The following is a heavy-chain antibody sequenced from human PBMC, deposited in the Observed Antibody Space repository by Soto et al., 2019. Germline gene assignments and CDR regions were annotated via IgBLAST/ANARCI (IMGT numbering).Heavy chain of an antibody. CDR3: ARDSASSPRLRATLWIYYYYGMDV. Sequence: PPQTLSLTCTVSGASLPRYSWSWIRPPPGKGLEWVGYFYCIGSSNSHPSFTSRVTISVDMSKDQFSLKLSLVTAADTAVYYCARDSASSPRLRATLWIYYYYGMDVWGQGTTVTVSS. CDR1: GASLPRYS. V-gene: IGHV4-59*01. D-gene: IGHD2-21*01. CDR2: FYCIGSS. J-gene: IGHJ6*02.